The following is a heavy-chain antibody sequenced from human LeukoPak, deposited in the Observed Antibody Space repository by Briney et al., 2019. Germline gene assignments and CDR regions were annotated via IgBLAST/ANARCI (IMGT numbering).Heavy chain of an antibody. J-gene: IGHJ4*02. CDR2: ISGSGGST. CDR1: GFTFSNYA. D-gene: IGHD6-19*01. CDR3: AKDRSLWLVTEGFDY. Sequence: QAGGSLRLSCAASGFTFSNYAMSWVRQAPGKGLEWVSAISGSGGSTYYADSVKGRFTISRDNSKNTLYLQMNSLRAEDTAVYYCAKDRSLWLVTEGFDYWGQGTLVTVSS. V-gene: IGHV3-23*01.